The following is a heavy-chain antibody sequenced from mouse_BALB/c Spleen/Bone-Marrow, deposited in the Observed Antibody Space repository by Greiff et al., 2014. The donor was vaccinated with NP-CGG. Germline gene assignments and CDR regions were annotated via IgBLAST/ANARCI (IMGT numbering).Heavy chain of an antibody. CDR2: ISYSGSI. CDR1: GYSITSDYA. J-gene: IGHJ3*01. D-gene: IGHD2-4*01. Sequence: EVKLQESGPGLVKPSQSPSLTCTVTGYSITSDYAWNWIRQFPGNKLEWMGYISYSGSISYNPSLKSRISITRDTSKNQFFLKLNSVTTEDTATYYCASIYYDYDGGPFAYWGQGTLVTVSA. CDR3: ASIYYDYDGGPFAY. V-gene: IGHV3-2*02.